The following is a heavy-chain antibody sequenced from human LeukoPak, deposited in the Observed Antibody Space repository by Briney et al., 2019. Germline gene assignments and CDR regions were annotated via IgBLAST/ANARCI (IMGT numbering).Heavy chain of an antibody. CDR3: ARDRWLGY. D-gene: IGHD5-12*01. CDR2: IYYSGST. V-gene: IGHV4-4*02. J-gene: IGHJ4*02. Sequence: PSETLSLTCTVSGGSITTSNWWSWVRQPPGKGLEWIGYIYYSGSTNYNPSLKSRVTVSVDTSKNQFSLKLASVTTADTAVYYCARDRWLGYWGQGTLVTASS. CDR1: GGSITTSNW.